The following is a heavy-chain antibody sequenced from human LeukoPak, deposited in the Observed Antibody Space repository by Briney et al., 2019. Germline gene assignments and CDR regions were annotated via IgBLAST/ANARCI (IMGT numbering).Heavy chain of an antibody. Sequence: SETLSLTCTVSGGSISSGSYYWGWLRQPAGTGLEWIGRIYTSGSTNYNPSLKSRVTISVDTSKNQFSLKLSSVTAADTAVYYCARDGRDYYDSSGYYEYWGQGTLVTVSS. D-gene: IGHD3-22*01. CDR3: ARDGRDYYDSSGYYEY. J-gene: IGHJ4*02. V-gene: IGHV4-61*02. CDR2: IYTSGST. CDR1: GGSISSGSYY.